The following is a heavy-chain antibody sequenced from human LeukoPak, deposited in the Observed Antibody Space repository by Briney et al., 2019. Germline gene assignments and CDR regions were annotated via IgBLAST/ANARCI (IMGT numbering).Heavy chain of an antibody. Sequence: GGSLRLSCAASGFTFSSYGMHWVRQAPGKGLEWVAFIRYDGSNKYYADSVKGRFTISRDNSKNTLYLQMNSLRAEDTAVYYCAKGSNYYDSSGYSIVGDWGQGTLVTVSS. CDR3: AKGSNYYDSSGYSIVGD. CDR1: GFTFSSYG. V-gene: IGHV3-30*02. D-gene: IGHD3-22*01. J-gene: IGHJ4*02. CDR2: IRYDGSNK.